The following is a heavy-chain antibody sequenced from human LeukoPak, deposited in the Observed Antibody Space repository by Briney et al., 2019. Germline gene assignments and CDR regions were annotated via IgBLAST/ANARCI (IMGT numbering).Heavy chain of an antibody. V-gene: IGHV3-11*06. Sequence: PSGSLRLSCAVSGFTFSDYYMSWIRQAPGKGLEWVSYFRSNSSLRTYADAVKGRFTISIDTAKNSLYLQVNSLRAEDTAVYYCARGRDPLWYWGQGTLVSVS. D-gene: IGHD3-16*01. J-gene: IGHJ4*02. CDR1: GFTFSDYY. CDR3: ARGRDPLWY. CDR2: FRSNSSLR.